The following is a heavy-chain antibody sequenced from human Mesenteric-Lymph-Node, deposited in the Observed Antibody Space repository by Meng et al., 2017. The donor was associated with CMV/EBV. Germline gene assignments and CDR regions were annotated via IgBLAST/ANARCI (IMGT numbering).Heavy chain of an antibody. CDR2: INHSGST. D-gene: IGHD4-23*01. Sequence: VQLKRWGADSLTLSDTLSLTCAVYGGSFSVYYWSWIRQPPGKGLEWIGEINHSGSTNYNPSLKSRVTISVDTSKNQFSLKLSSVTAADTAVYYCARHQRWLKSEGGFNYWGQGTLVTVSS. J-gene: IGHJ4*02. CDR1: GGSFSVYY. CDR3: ARHQRWLKSEGGFNY. V-gene: IGHV4-34*01.